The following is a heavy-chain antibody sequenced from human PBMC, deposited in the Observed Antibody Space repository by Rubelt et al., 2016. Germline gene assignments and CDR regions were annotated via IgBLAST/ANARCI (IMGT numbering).Heavy chain of an antibody. CDR1: GGTFSSYA. Sequence: QVQLVQSGAEVKKPGSSVKVSCKASGGTFSSYAISWVRQAPGQGLEWMGRIIPILGIANYAQTFQGRVTITPDKSTSTADMELRSLRSEDTAVYYCASSLPNLFGKAARDYYYYYGMDVWSQGSTVTVSS. CDR3: ASSLPNLFGKAARDYYYYYGMDV. CDR2: IIPILGIA. J-gene: IGHJ6*02. V-gene: IGHV1-69*04. D-gene: IGHD6-6*01.